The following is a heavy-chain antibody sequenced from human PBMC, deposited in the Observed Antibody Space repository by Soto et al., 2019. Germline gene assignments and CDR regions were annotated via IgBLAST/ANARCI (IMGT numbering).Heavy chain of an antibody. CDR2: ISSDGGNR. Sequence: GGSLRLSCAASGFTFTDYALHWVRQAPGKGLEWVTVISSDGGNRYYADSVKGRFTISSDNSKNTLYLQMNSLRVEDTAIYICAQLAGLSHTDDFWGQGTPVTVSS. CDR1: GFTFTDYA. CDR3: AQLAGLSHTDDF. J-gene: IGHJ4*02. V-gene: IGHV3-30-3*01. D-gene: IGHD5-18*01.